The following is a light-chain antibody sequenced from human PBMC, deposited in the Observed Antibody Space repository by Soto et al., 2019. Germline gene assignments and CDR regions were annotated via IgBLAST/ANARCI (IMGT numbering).Light chain of an antibody. J-gene: IGKJ4*01. Sequence: EIVLTQSPGILSLSPGESATLSCRTSQNVSNSDIAWYQQKPGQAPRLLIYGAIFRATGVPDRFSGSGSGTEFTLTISSLQSEDFAVYYCQHYTNWPLTFGGGTKVDI. V-gene: IGKV3D-15*01. CDR3: QHYTNWPLT. CDR2: GAI. CDR1: QNVSNSD.